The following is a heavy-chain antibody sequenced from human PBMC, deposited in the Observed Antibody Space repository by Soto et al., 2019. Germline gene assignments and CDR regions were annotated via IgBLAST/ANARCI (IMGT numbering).Heavy chain of an antibody. D-gene: IGHD2-2*02. CDR2: IIPIFGTA. CDR3: ARGPAAIRQHPIRGRWYYGMDV. J-gene: IGHJ6*02. Sequence: QVQLVQSGAEVKKPGSSVKVSCKASGGTFSSYAISWVRQAPGQGLEWMGGIIPIFGTANYAQKFQGRVTITADKSTGTAYMELSSLRSEDTAVYYCARGPAAIRQHPIRGRWYYGMDVWGQGTTVTVSS. CDR1: GGTFSSYA. V-gene: IGHV1-69*06.